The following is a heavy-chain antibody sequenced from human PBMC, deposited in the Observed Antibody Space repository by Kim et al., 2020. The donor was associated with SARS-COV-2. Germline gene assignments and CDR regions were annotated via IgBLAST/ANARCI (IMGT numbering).Heavy chain of an antibody. D-gene: IGHD3-3*01. CDR3: ARDALKYYDFWSGYYKGPRPLYYYGMDV. CDR2: INPSGGST. CDR1: GYTFTSYY. Sequence: ASVKVSCKASGYTFTSYYMHWVRQAPGQGLEWMGIINPSGGSTSYAQKFQGRVTMTRDTSTSTVYMELSSLRSEDTAVYYCARDALKYYDFWSGYYKGPRPLYYYGMDVWGQGTTVTVSS. V-gene: IGHV1-46*01. J-gene: IGHJ6*02.